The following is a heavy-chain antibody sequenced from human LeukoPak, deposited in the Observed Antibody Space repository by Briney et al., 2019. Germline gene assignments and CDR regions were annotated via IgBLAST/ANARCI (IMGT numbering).Heavy chain of an antibody. D-gene: IGHD3-22*01. CDR2: INLSGGST. CDR1: GYTFTSYY. J-gene: IGHJ4*02. CDR3: ARGNHNYYDSSGRYYVESDY. V-gene: IGHV1-46*01. Sequence: ASVKVSCKASGYTFTSYYMHWVRQAPGQGLEWMGIINLSGGSTSYAQKFQGRVTMTRDTSTSTVYMELSSLRAEDTAVYYCARGNHNYYDSSGRYYVESDYWGQGTLVTVSS.